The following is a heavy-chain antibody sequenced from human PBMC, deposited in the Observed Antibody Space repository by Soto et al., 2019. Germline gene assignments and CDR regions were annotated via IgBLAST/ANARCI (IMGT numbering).Heavy chain of an antibody. Sequence: QVQLQESSPGLVKPSQTLSPTCTVSGGSISRSGYFWSWIRQHPGKSLEWIGYIYDSGSTYYNLSLKSRVSPAVDTSKNQFSLNLTSVTDADTAMYYCARSSRSYFDYWGQGTLVTVSS. CDR2: IYDSGST. V-gene: IGHV4-31*03. CDR3: ARSSRSYFDY. CDR1: GGSISRSGYF. J-gene: IGHJ4*02.